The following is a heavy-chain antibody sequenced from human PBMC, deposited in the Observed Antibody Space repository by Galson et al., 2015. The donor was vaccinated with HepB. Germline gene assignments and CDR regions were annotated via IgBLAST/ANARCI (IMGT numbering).Heavy chain of an antibody. Sequence: SLRLSCAASGFTFSSYAMHWVRQAPGKGLEWVAVISYDGSNKYYADSVKGRFTISRDNSKNTLYLQMNSLRAEDTAVYYCARDSSYPTPYSSSWLRPKYYFDYWGQGTLVTVSS. J-gene: IGHJ4*02. V-gene: IGHV3-30*04. CDR1: GFTFSSYA. CDR2: ISYDGSNK. CDR3: ARDSSYPTPYSSSWLRPKYYFDY. D-gene: IGHD6-13*01.